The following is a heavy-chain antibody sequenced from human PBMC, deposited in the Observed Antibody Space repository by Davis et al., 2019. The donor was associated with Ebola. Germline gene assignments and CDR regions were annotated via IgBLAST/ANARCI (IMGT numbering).Heavy chain of an antibody. CDR3: ARLAEGEQNY. J-gene: IGHJ4*02. Sequence: ASVKVSCKASLYTFNQHYIHWVRQAPGQGLQWMGWINPVTGDTDYAENFLGSVIMTRDTSITTAFLEVTSLRSDDTAMYYCARLAEGEQNYWGQGTLVTVSS. CDR1: LYTFNQHY. V-gene: IGHV1-2*02. CDR2: INPVTGDT. D-gene: IGHD3-16*01.